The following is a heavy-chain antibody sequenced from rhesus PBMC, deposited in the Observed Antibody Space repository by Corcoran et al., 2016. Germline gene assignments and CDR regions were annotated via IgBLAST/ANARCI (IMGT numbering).Heavy chain of an antibody. CDR3: AIITAYSSWSGGLDS. V-gene: IGHV3S5*01. CDR1: GFTFSSYG. J-gene: IGHJ6*01. CDR2: INSGGGST. Sequence: EVQLVETGGGLVQPGGSLKLSCAASGFTFSSYGMSWVRQAPGKGLEWGSAINSGGGSTNYADAVKGRFTISRDNSKNTLSLQMNSLRAEDTAVYYCAIITAYSSWSGGLDSWGQGVVVTVSS. D-gene: IGHD6-13*01.